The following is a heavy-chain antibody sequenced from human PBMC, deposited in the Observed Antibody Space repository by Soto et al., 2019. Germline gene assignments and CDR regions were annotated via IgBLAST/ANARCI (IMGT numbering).Heavy chain of an antibody. D-gene: IGHD1-26*01. CDR3: ARSTMIVGATSVADY. CDR1: GYSFSRNF. Sequence: QVQLVQSGAEVKKPGASVKVSCKASGYSFSRNFIHWVRQAPGHGLQWMGLFNPDGATTSYPQRFQGRVTITGDTSTSTVHMALSNLRPDDTAVYYCARSTMIVGATSVADYWGQGTLVTVSS. CDR2: FNPDGATT. J-gene: IGHJ4*02. V-gene: IGHV1-46*01.